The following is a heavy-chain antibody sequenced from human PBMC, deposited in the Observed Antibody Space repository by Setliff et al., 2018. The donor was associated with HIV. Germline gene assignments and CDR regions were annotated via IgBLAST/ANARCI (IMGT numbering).Heavy chain of an antibody. Sequence: SETLSLTCGISGGSFSGFYWAWIRQPPGKGLEWIGSIYFTGSSDNNPSLKSRVTLSVDTSKHQFSLKLSSVTAADTAVYYCARVQMAYAAFDVWGQGTMVTVSS. D-gene: IGHD4-17*01. CDR3: ARVQMAYAAFDV. CDR2: IYFTGSS. CDR1: GGSFSGFY. V-gene: IGHV4-59*01. J-gene: IGHJ3*01.